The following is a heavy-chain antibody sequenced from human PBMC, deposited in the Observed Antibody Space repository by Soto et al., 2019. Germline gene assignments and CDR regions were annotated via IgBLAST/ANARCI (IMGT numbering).Heavy chain of an antibody. CDR2: VSIVGST. Sequence: GSLRISCAASVFTFSSYAMGWVRQGPGKGLEWVAVVSIVGSTHYADSVRGRFTISRDNSKNTLSLQMNSLTAEDTAVYFCAKRRGAGGHFDYWGQGALVTVSS. D-gene: IGHD2-15*01. J-gene: IGHJ4*02. V-gene: IGHV3-23*01. CDR3: AKRRGAGGHFDY. CDR1: VFTFSSYA.